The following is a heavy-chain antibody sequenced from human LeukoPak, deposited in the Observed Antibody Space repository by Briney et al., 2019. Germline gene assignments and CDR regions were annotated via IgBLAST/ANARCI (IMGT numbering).Heavy chain of an antibody. CDR2: IYYSGST. D-gene: IGHD3-10*01. CDR1: GGSISGYY. J-gene: IGHJ5*02. CDR3: ARLGVLWFGELYNWFDP. V-gene: IGHV4-39*01. Sequence: SETLSLTCTVSGGSISGYYWSWIRQPPGKGLEWIGSIYYSGSTYYNPSLKSRVTISVDTSKNQFSLKLSSVTAADTAVYYCARLGVLWFGELYNWFDPWGQGTLVTVSS.